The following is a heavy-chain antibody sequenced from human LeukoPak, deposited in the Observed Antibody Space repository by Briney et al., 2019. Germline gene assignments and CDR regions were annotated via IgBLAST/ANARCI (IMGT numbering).Heavy chain of an antibody. CDR2: INHSGST. CDR1: GGSFSGYY. V-gene: IGHV4-34*01. Sequence: PSETLSLTCAVYGGSFSGYYWSWIRQPPGKGLEWIGEINHSGSTNYNPSLKSRVTMSVDTSKNQFSLRLSSVTAADTAVYYCARTSYSDFWSGYQRYYYYYMDVWGKGTTVTVSS. D-gene: IGHD3-3*01. J-gene: IGHJ6*03. CDR3: ARTSYSDFWSGYQRYYYYYMDV.